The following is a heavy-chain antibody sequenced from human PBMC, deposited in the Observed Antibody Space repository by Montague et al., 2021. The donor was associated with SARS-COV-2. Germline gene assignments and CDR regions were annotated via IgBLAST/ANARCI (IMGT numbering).Heavy chain of an antibody. D-gene: IGHD3-9*01. V-gene: IGHV4-39*01. CDR3: ARSPTYYHILTGYSNGPNWFDP. CDR1: GGSISSSSYY. Sequence: SETRSLTCTVSGGSISSSSYYWGWIRQPPGKGLEWIGNIYYSGSTYYNPSLKSRVTISVDTSKNQFSLKLSSVTAADTAVYYCARSPTYYHILTGYSNGPNWFDPWGQGTLVTVSS. CDR2: IYYSGST. J-gene: IGHJ5*02.